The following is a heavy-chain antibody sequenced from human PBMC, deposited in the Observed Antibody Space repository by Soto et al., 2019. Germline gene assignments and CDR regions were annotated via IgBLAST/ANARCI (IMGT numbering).Heavy chain of an antibody. D-gene: IGHD6-13*01. CDR2: MNPNSGNT. J-gene: IGHJ6*03. Sequence: QVQLVQSGAEVKKPGASVKVSCKASGYTFTSYDINWVRQATGQGLEWMGWMNPNSGNTGYAQKFQGRVTMTRNTSISTAYMELSSLRSEDTAVYYCARLAAAGTLGYYYYYYMDVWGKGTTVTVSS. CDR3: ARLAAAGTLGYYYYYYMDV. CDR1: GYTFTSYD. V-gene: IGHV1-8*01.